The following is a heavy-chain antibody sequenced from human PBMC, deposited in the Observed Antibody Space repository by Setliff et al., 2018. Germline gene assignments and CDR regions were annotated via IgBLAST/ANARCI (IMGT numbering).Heavy chain of an antibody. CDR1: GASISDSY. CDR3: ARLPKIVTGYYGSHYYYYMDV. CDR2: ILTTGST. J-gene: IGHJ6*03. D-gene: IGHD3-9*01. V-gene: IGHV4-4*08. Sequence: SETLSLTCGVSGASISDSYWSWIRQPPGKGLEWIGHILTTGSTNYNPSLESRVTMFVDTSKNQFSLRLNSVTAADTAVYYCARLPKIVTGYYGSHYYYYMDVWGKGTTVTVSS.